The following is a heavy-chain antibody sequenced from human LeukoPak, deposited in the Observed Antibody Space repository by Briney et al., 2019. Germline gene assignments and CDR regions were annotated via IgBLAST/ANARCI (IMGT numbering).Heavy chain of an antibody. CDR2: INHSGST. V-gene: IGHV4-34*01. Sequence: PSETLSLTCAVYGGSFSGYYWSWIRQPPGKGLEWIGEINHSGSTNYNPSLKSRVTISVDTSKNQPSLKLSSLTAADTAVYYCARHEYSGSYYGLSWFDPWGQGTLVTVSS. CDR3: ARHEYSGSYYGLSWFDP. CDR1: GGSFSGYY. J-gene: IGHJ5*02. D-gene: IGHD1-26*01.